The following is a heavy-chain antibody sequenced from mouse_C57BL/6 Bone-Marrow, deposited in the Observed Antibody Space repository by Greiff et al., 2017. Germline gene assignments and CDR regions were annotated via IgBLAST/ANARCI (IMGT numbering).Heavy chain of an antibody. Sequence: VQLQQSGPELVKPGASVKISCKASGYTFTDYYMNWVKQSHGKSLEWIGDINPNNGGTSYNQKFKGKATLTVDKSSITAYMELRSLTSEDSAVYYCAVGDYYGCPAYWGQGTTLTVSS. CDR2: INPNNGGT. CDR3: AVGDYYGCPAY. V-gene: IGHV1-26*01. J-gene: IGHJ2*01. D-gene: IGHD1-1*01. CDR1: GYTFTDYY.